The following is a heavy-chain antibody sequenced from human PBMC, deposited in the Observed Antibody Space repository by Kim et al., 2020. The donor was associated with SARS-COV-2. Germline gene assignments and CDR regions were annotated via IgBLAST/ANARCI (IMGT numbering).Heavy chain of an antibody. J-gene: IGHJ4*02. CDR2: ISAYNGNT. CDR3: AREVEYYYDSSGYYY. CDR1: GYTFTSYG. Sequence: ASVKVSCKASGYTFTSYGISWVRQAPGQGLEWMGWISAYNGNTNYAQKLQGRVTMTTDTSTSTAYMELRSLRSDDTAVYYCAREVEYYYDSSGYYYWGQGTLVTVSS. V-gene: IGHV1-18*01. D-gene: IGHD3-22*01.